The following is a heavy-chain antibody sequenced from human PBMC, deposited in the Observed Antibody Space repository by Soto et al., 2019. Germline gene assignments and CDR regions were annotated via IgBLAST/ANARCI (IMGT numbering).Heavy chain of an antibody. Sequence: ASVKVSCKASGYTFTSYGISWVRQAPGQGLEWMGWISAYNGNTNYAQKLQGRVTMTTDTSTSTAYMELRSLRSDDTAVYYCAGEVWTYYDILPQANAFDIWGQGTMVTVSS. V-gene: IGHV1-18*01. CDR2: ISAYNGNT. CDR1: GYTFTSYG. D-gene: IGHD3-9*01. J-gene: IGHJ3*02. CDR3: AGEVWTYYDILPQANAFDI.